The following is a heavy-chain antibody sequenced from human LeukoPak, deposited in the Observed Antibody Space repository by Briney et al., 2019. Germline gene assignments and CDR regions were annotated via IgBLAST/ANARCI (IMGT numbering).Heavy chain of an antibody. CDR2: INAGNGNT. V-gene: IGHV1-3*01. J-gene: IGHJ4*02. CDR3: ARCIAAAGGLDY. D-gene: IGHD6-13*01. CDR1: GYTFTSYA. Sequence: ASVKVSCKASGYTFTSYAMHWVRQAPGQRLEWMGWINAGNGNTKYSQKFQGRVTITRDTSASTAYMELSSLRSEDTAVYYCARCIAAAGGLDYCGQGTLVTVSS.